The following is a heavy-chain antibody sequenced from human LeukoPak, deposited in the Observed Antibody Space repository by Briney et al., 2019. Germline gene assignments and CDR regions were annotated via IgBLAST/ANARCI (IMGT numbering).Heavy chain of an antibody. J-gene: IGHJ5*02. Sequence: SQTLSLTCTVSGGSISSGSYYWSWIRQPAGKGLEWIGRIYTSGSTNYNPSLKSRVTISVDTSKNQFSLKLSSVTAADTAVYYCARGDYDILTGSLNWFDPWSQGTLVTVSS. V-gene: IGHV4-61*02. CDR3: ARGDYDILTGSLNWFDP. CDR1: GGSISSGSYY. CDR2: IYTSGST. D-gene: IGHD3-9*01.